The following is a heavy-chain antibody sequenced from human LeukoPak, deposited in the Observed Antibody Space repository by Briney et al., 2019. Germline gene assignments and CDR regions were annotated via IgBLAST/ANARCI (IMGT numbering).Heavy chain of an antibody. CDR2: ISSSSSYI. CDR3: ARDPSPYRVWFGELLFDWFDP. V-gene: IGHV3-21*01. CDR1: GFTFSSYS. Sequence: GGSLRLSCAASGFTFSSYSMNWVRQAPGKGLEWVSSISSSSSYIYYADSVKGRFTTSRDNAKNSLYLQMNSLRAEDTAVYYCARDPSPYRVWFGELLFDWFDPWGQGTLVTVSS. J-gene: IGHJ5*02. D-gene: IGHD3-10*01.